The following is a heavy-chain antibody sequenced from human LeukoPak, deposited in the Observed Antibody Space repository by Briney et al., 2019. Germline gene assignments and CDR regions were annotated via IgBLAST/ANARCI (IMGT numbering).Heavy chain of an antibody. Sequence: SQTLSLTCTVSVGAISSSSYYFGWIRQPPGKGLEWIVSIYYSGRTSDNPSLKRRVTISVDTYKNQFSLKLSSVTAADTAVYYCARHLEMAKALNDAFDIWGQGTMVTVSS. J-gene: IGHJ3*02. V-gene: IGHV4-39*01. CDR2: IYYSGRT. CDR3: ARHLEMAKALNDAFDI. D-gene: IGHD5-24*01. CDR1: VGAISSSSYY.